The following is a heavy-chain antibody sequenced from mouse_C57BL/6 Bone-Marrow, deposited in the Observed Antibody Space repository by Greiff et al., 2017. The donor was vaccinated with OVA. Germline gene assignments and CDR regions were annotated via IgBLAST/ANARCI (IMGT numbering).Heavy chain of an antibody. J-gene: IGHJ2*01. CDR3: ARLRRYFDY. CDR1: GFTFSSYG. CDR2: ISSGGSYT. V-gene: IGHV5-6*01. Sequence: EVHLVESGGDLVKPGGSLKLSCAASGFTFSSYGMSWVRQTPDKRLEWVATISSGGSYTYYPDSVKGRFTISRDNAKNTLYLQMSSLKSEDTAMYYCARLRRYFDYWGQGTTLTVSS.